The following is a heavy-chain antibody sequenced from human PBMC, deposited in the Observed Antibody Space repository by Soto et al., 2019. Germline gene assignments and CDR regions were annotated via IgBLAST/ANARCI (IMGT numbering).Heavy chain of an antibody. D-gene: IGHD2-15*01. CDR3: ARAICSGGRCFLLDL. Sequence: EVQLLESGGGLVPPGGSLRLSCEASGFIFSGYWMHWVRQAPGKGLVWVSRIKGDGSGISYADSVKGRFTISRDNVKKTLYLQMNSLRAEDTAVYYCARAICSGGRCFLLDLWGQGTLVTVSS. V-gene: IGHV3-74*01. CDR1: GFIFSGYW. CDR2: IKGDGSGI. J-gene: IGHJ5*02.